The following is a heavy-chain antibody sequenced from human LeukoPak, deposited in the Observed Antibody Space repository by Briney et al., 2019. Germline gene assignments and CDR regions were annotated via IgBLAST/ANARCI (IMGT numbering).Heavy chain of an antibody. Sequence: GGSLRLSCAASGFTFSSYGMHWVRQAPGKGLEWVAVISCDGSNKYYADSVKGRFTISRDNSKNTLYLQMNSLRAEDTAVYYCAKAHYYDSSGYHRDNLFDYWGQGTLVTVSS. D-gene: IGHD3-22*01. CDR1: GFTFSSYG. J-gene: IGHJ4*02. CDR2: ISCDGSNK. CDR3: AKAHYYDSSGYHRDNLFDY. V-gene: IGHV3-30*18.